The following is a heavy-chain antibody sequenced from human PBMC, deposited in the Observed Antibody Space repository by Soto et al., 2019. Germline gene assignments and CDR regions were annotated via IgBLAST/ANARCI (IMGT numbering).Heavy chain of an antibody. V-gene: IGHV3-66*01. J-gene: IGHJ6*02. Sequence: PGGSLRLSCAASGFDASVNYMTWVRQAPVKGLEWVSAINSGGNTFYADSVKGRFTISRGNSKNTLYLQMNSLRVEDTAMYYCVRENYYYGMDVWGQGTAVTVSS. CDR1: GFDASVNY. CDR3: VRENYYYGMDV. CDR2: INSGGNT.